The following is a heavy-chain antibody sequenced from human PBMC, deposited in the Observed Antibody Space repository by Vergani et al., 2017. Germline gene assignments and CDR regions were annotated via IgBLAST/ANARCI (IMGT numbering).Heavy chain of an antibody. J-gene: IGHJ4*02. D-gene: IGHD1-20*01. CDR2: ISGSGGST. V-gene: IGHV3-23*01. CDR3: ARDLNWLFDY. CDR1: GFTFSSYA. Sequence: EVQLLESGGGLVQPGGSLRLSCGASGFTFSSYAMSWVRQAPGKGLGWVSAISGSGGSTYYADSVKGRFTISRDNSKNTLYLQMNSLRAEDTAVYYCARDLNWLFDYWGQGTLVTVSS.